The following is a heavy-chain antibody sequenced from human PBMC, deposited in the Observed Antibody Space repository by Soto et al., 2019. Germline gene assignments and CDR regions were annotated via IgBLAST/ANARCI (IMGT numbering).Heavy chain of an antibody. J-gene: IGHJ4*02. CDR3: ARVPRADYGDYAFDY. CDR1: GGTFSSYA. Sequence: SVKVSCKASGGTFSSYAISWVRQAPGQGLEWMGGIIPIFGTANYAQKFQGRVTITADESTSTAYMELSSLRSEDTAVYYCARVPRADYGDYAFDYWGQGTLVTVSS. CDR2: IIPIFGTA. D-gene: IGHD4-17*01. V-gene: IGHV1-69*13.